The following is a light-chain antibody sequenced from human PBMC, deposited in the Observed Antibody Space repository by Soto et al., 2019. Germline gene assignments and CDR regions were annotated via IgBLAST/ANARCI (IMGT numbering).Light chain of an antibody. Sequence: EIVLTQSPATLSLSPGERATLSCRASQSVRSYLAWYQQKPGQPPRLLIYDTSNRATGIPARFSGSGYGTDFTLTISSLDPEEFAVYYCQQRSNWPLVTFGPGTRADIK. J-gene: IGKJ3*01. CDR1: QSVRSY. V-gene: IGKV3-11*01. CDR2: DTS. CDR3: QQRSNWPLVT.